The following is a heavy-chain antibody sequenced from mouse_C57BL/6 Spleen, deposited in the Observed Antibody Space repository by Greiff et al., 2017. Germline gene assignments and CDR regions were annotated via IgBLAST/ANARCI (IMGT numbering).Heavy chain of an antibody. CDR3: TSPLYYYAMDY. Sequence: VKLQESGAELVRPGASVTLSCKASGYTFTDYEMHWVKQTPVPGLEWIGAIDPETGGTAYNQKFKGKAILTADKSSSTAYMELRSLTSEDSAVYYCTSPLYYYAMDYWGQGTSVTVSS. V-gene: IGHV1-15*01. CDR1: GYTFTDYE. CDR2: IDPETGGT. D-gene: IGHD2-1*01. J-gene: IGHJ4*01.